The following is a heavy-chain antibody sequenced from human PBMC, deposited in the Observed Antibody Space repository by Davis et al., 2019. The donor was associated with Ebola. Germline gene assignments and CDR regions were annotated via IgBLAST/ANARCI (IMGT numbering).Heavy chain of an antibody. V-gene: IGHV3-21*01. Sequence: GESLKISCAASGFTFSSYSMNWVRQAPGKGLEWVSSISSRSSYIYYADPVKGRFTISRDNAKNSLYLQMNSLRAEDTAVYYCARTSYDYIWGSYRNGEHLDYWGQGTLVTVSS. CDR1: GFTFSSYS. CDR3: ARTSYDYIWGSYRNGEHLDY. J-gene: IGHJ4*02. CDR2: ISSRSSYI. D-gene: IGHD3-16*02.